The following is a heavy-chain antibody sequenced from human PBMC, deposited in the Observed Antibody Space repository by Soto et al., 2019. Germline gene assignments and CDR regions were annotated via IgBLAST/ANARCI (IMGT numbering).Heavy chain of an antibody. CDR1: GFTFSSYW. D-gene: IGHD5-12*01. J-gene: IGHJ6*02. CDR3: ASGRDYYYYGMDV. V-gene: IGHV3-74*01. CDR2: INSDGSST. Sequence: EVQLVESGGGLVQPGGSLRLSCAASGFTFSSYWMHWVRQAPGKGLVWVSRINSDGSSTSYADSVKGRFAISRDNAKNTLYLQMNSLRAEDTAVYYCASGRDYYYYGMDVWGQGTTVTVSS.